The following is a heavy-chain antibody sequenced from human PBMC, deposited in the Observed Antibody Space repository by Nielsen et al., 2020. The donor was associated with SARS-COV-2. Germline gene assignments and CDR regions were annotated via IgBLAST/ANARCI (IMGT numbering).Heavy chain of an antibody. D-gene: IGHD1-26*01. CDR3: AKESTVGATTGWYFDL. CDR2: ISYDGSNK. CDR1: GFTFSSYG. Sequence: GESLKISCAASGFTFSSYGMHWVRQAPGKGLEWVAVISYDGSNKYYADSVKGRFTISRDNSKNTLYLQMNSLRAEDTAVYYCAKESTVGATTGWYFDLWGRGTLGHRLL. V-gene: IGHV3-30*18. J-gene: IGHJ2*01.